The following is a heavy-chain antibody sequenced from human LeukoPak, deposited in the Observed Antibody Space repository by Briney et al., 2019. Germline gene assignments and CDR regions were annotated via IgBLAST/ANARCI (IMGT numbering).Heavy chain of an antibody. Sequence: GGSLRLSCAASGFTFSDYYMSWIRQAPGKGLEWVSYISSSGSTIYYADSVKGRFTISRDNAKNSLYLQMNSLRAEDTAVYYCARARGAYCSSTSCYTGYFDYWGQGTLVTVSS. D-gene: IGHD2-2*02. J-gene: IGHJ4*02. V-gene: IGHV3-11*01. CDR3: ARARGAYCSSTSCYTGYFDY. CDR1: GFTFSDYY. CDR2: ISSSGSTI.